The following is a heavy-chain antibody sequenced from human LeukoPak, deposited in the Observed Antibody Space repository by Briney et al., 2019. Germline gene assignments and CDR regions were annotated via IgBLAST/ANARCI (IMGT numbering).Heavy chain of an antibody. D-gene: IGHD3-22*01. Sequence: SETLSLTRTASGDTNSSGDYYRLSISQPAGKGLEWNARNHTNERNNYNPSLKSRVTISLDTSKNQFSLKLSSVTAADTAVYYCATSTYHDSSGYYYFDYWGQGTLVTVTS. CDR2: NHTNERN. CDR1: GDTNSSGDYY. J-gene: IGHJ4*02. CDR3: ATSTYHDSSGYYYFDY. V-gene: IGHV4-61*02.